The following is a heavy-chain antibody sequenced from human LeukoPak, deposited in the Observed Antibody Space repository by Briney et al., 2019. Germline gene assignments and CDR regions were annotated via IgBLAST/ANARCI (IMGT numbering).Heavy chain of an antibody. D-gene: IGHD2/OR15-2a*01. CDR1: GFTFSSYS. CDR3: SSQPAVIDLDL. Sequence: GGSLRLSCAASGFTFSSYSMNWVRQAPGKGLEWVSYISSSSTIYYADSVKGRFTVSRDNAKNSLSLHMDSLKVEDTAVYYCSSQPAVIDLDLWGQGTLVTVSS. J-gene: IGHJ5*02. V-gene: IGHV3-48*04. CDR2: ISSSSTI.